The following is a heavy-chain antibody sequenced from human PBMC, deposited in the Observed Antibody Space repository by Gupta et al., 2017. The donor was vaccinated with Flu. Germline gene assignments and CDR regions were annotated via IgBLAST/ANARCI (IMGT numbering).Heavy chain of an antibody. Sequence: QVRLVQSGAAVTEPGSSVKVSCKASGGTFSTYVISWVRQAPGQGLEWMGGIIPTFGTTNYAQKFQGRVTFTADESTSTAYMEVNNLRSDDTAVYFCARESGYVNYWGQGTMVTVSS. J-gene: IGHJ4*02. CDR1: GGTFSTYV. CDR2: IIPTFGTT. D-gene: IGHD5-12*01. CDR3: ARESGYVNY. V-gene: IGHV1-69*01.